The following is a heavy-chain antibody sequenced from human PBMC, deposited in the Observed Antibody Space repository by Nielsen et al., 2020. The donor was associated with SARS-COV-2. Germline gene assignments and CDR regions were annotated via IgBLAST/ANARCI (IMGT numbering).Heavy chain of an antibody. CDR2: ISYDGSNK. D-gene: IGHD6-13*01. Sequence: GGSLRLSCAASGFTFSSYAMHWVRQAPGKGLEWVAVISYDGSNKYYADSVKGRFTISRDNSKNTLYLQMNSLRAEDTAVYYCARDKAAAAALYGMDVWGQGTTVTVSS. V-gene: IGHV3-30-3*01. CDR1: GFTFSSYA. CDR3: ARDKAAAAALYGMDV. J-gene: IGHJ6*02.